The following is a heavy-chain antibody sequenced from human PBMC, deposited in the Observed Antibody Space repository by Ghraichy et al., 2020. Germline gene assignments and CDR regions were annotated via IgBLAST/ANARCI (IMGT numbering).Heavy chain of an antibody. CDR3: ASKTYDSSGFDYFDY. Sequence: SETLSLTCTVSGGSISSYYWSWIRQPAGKGLEWIGRIYTSGGTNYNPSLKSRVTMSVDTSKNQFSLKLTSVTAADTAVYYCASKTYDSSGFDYFDYWGQGTLVTVSS. CDR2: IYTSGGT. J-gene: IGHJ4*02. D-gene: IGHD3-22*01. V-gene: IGHV4-4*07. CDR1: GGSISSYY.